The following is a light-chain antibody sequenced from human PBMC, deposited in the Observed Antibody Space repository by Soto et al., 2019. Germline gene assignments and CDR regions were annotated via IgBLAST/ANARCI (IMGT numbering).Light chain of an antibody. J-gene: IGLJ2*01. CDR3: TSWDDSLYHVV. CDR1: RSNIGSNY. Sequence: QSVLTQPPSASGTPGQRVTFSCSGGRSNIGSNYVFWYQQFPGTAPKLLIYRNNQRPSGVPDRFSGSKSGTSASLAISGLRSEYEADYYCTSWDDSLYHVVFGGGTQLTVL. V-gene: IGLV1-47*01. CDR2: RNN.